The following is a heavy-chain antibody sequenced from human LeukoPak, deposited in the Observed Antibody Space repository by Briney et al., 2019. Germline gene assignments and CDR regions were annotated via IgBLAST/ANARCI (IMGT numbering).Heavy chain of an antibody. CDR2: IYTTGNT. CDR1: GGSISNGSYY. Sequence: PSQTLSLTCSVSGGSISNGSYYWIWIRQPAGKGLEWIGRIYTTGNTNYNPSLKSRVTISVDTSNNQFSLNLSSVTAADTAVYYCARAFHCSTTSCYARGLDYWGQGTLVTVSS. J-gene: IGHJ4*02. V-gene: IGHV4-61*02. CDR3: ARAFHCSTTSCYARGLDY. D-gene: IGHD2-2*01.